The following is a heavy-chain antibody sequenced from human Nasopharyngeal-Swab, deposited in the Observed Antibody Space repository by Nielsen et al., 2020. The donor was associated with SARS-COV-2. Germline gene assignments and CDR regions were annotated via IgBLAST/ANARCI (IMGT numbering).Heavy chain of an antibody. CDR1: GVTFGDYA. CDR3: TRDLYCSSTSCTWKGVDY. D-gene: IGHD2-2*01. Sequence: GESLKISCTASGVTFGDYAMSWFRQAPGKGLEWVGFIRSKAYGGTTEYAASVKGRFTISRDDSKSIAYLQMNSLKTEDTAVYYCTRDLYCSSTSCTWKGVDYWGQGTLVTVSS. V-gene: IGHV3-49*03. J-gene: IGHJ4*02. CDR2: IRSKAYGGTT.